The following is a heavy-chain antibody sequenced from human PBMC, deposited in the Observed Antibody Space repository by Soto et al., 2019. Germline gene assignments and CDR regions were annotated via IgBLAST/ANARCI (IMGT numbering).Heavy chain of an antibody. D-gene: IGHD3-16*01. CDR1: GGTFSSYA. V-gene: IGHV1-69*13. Sequence: SVKVSCKASGGTFSSYAISWVRQAPGQGLEWMGGIIPIFGTANYAQKFQGRVTITADESTSTAYMELSSLRSEDTAVYYCARDRGGLDYYYYGMDVWGQGPTVTVSS. CDR3: ARDRGGLDYYYYGMDV. CDR2: IIPIFGTA. J-gene: IGHJ6*02.